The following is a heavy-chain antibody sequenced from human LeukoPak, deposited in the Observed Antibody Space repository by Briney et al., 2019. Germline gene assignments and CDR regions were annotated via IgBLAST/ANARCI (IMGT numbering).Heavy chain of an antibody. CDR3: AKGPGDYVWGSYRPPIYFDY. V-gene: IGHV3-23*01. Sequence: GGSLRLSCAASGFTFSSYAMSWVRQAPGKGLEWVSAISGSGGGTYYADSVKGRFTISRDNSKNTLYLQMNSLRAEDTAVYYCAKGPGDYVWGSYRPPIYFDYWGQGTLVTVSS. CDR2: ISGSGGGT. CDR1: GFTFSSYA. J-gene: IGHJ4*02. D-gene: IGHD3-16*02.